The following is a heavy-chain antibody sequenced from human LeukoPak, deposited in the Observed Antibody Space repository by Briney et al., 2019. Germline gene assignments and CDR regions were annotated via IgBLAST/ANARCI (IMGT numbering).Heavy chain of an antibody. J-gene: IGHJ5*02. V-gene: IGHV4-59*11. CDR3: ARDSHYGGWFDP. CDR1: GGSINNHY. CDR2: IHYTGTT. D-gene: IGHD4-17*01. Sequence: SETLSLTCIVSGGSINNHYWTWIRQTPGKGLEWIGDIHYTGTTKYNPSLKSRVTMSVDTSKTQFSLKLSSVTAADTAVYYCARDSHYGGWFDPWGQGTLVTVSS.